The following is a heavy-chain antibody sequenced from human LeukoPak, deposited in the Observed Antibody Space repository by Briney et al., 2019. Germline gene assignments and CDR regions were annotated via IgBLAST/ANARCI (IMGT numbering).Heavy chain of an antibody. CDR3: ARNRGYSYGYGDY. J-gene: IGHJ4*02. D-gene: IGHD5-18*01. V-gene: IGHV1-18*01. CDR2: ISPYNGNT. CDR1: GYTFTSYG. Sequence: ASVKVSCKASGYTFTSYGISWVRRAPGEGLEWMGRISPYNGNTDYAQKLQGRVTMATDTSTSTAYMELRSLRSDDTAVYYCARNRGYSYGYGDYWGQGTLVTVSS.